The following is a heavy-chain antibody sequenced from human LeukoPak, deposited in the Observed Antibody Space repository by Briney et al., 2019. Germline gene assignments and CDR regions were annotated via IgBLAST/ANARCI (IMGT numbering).Heavy chain of an antibody. CDR3: ARDGSGSYLGYYYYYMDV. CDR2: ISGSGGST. J-gene: IGHJ6*03. V-gene: IGHV3-23*01. CDR1: GFTFSSYA. D-gene: IGHD3-10*01. Sequence: PGGSLRLSCAASGFTFSSYAMSWVRQAPGKGLEWVSAISGSGGSTYYAASVKGRFTISRDNAKNTLYLQMNSLRAEDTAVYYCARDGSGSYLGYYYYYMDVWGKGTTVTVSS.